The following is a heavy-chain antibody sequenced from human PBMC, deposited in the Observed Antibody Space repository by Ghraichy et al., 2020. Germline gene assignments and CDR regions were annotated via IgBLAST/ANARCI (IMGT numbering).Heavy chain of an antibody. CDR3: ARGRGYKYHY. V-gene: IGHV4-34*01. CDR1: GGSFSGYY. CDR2: INHSGST. Sequence: SETLSLTCAVYGGSFSGYYWSWIRQPPGKGLEWIGEINHSGSTNYNPSLKSRVTISVDTSKNQFSLKLSSVTAADTAVYYCARGRGYKYHYWGQGTLVTVSS. J-gene: IGHJ4*02. D-gene: IGHD5-12*01.